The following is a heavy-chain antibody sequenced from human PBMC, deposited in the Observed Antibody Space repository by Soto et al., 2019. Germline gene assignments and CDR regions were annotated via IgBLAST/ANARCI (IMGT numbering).Heavy chain of an antibody. V-gene: IGHV3-30*18. D-gene: IGHD3-10*01. CDR1: RITFSKYG. CDR2: ISYDGYLK. Sequence: GGSLRLSCEAARITFSKYGMQWVRLAPGKGLEWVAVISYDGYLKYYVDSVKGRFTVARDNSKNTLFLEMNSLRVEDTAVYFCAKDFKVSGSHYGTLNYYYGMDVWGQGTTVTVSS. J-gene: IGHJ6*02. CDR3: AKDFKVSGSHYGTLNYYYGMDV.